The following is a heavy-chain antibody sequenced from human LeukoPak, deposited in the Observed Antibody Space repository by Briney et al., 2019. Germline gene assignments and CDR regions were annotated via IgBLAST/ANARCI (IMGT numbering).Heavy chain of an antibody. Sequence: ASVTVSFTASGYTFTIYGISWVRQAPGQGLEWMGWISAYNGNTNYAQKLQGRVTMTTDTSTSTAYMELRSLRSDDTAVYYCARGPGAGATAYYYGMDVWGQGTTVTVSS. J-gene: IGHJ6*02. CDR2: ISAYNGNT. V-gene: IGHV1-18*01. D-gene: IGHD1-26*01. CDR3: ARGPGAGATAYYYGMDV. CDR1: GYTFTIYG.